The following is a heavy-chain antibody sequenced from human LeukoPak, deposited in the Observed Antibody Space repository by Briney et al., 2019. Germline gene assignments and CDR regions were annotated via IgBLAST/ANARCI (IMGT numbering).Heavy chain of an antibody. CDR2: INHSGST. CDR3: ARGTTYYYDRSGYLDY. D-gene: IGHD3-22*01. CDR1: GGSFSGYY. V-gene: IGHV4-34*01. Sequence: SETLSLTCAVSGGSFSGYYWSWIRQPPGKGLEGIGEINHSGSTNYNPSLKSRVTISVDTSKNQFSLNLSSVTAADTAVYYCARGTTYYYDRSGYLDYWGQGTLVTVSS. J-gene: IGHJ4*02.